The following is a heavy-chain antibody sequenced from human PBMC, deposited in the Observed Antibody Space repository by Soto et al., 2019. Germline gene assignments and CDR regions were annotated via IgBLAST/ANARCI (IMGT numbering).Heavy chain of an antibody. V-gene: IGHV4-4*02. Sequence: QVQLQESGPGLVKPSGTLSLTCAVSGDSVSSPYYWCWVRQPPGKGLEWIGEVFHTGTTSYHPSLRSRVTISMDKSINQFSLDLSSVTAADTAVYYCARSAGWYAVHSWGPGTLVLVSS. J-gene: IGHJ4*02. CDR2: VFHTGTT. CDR1: GDSVSSPYY. D-gene: IGHD6-19*01. CDR3: ARSAGWYAVHS.